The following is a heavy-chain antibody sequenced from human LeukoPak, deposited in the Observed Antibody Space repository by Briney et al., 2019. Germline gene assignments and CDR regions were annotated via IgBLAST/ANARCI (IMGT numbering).Heavy chain of an antibody. CDR3: ARKRKMGVTTVTHNWFDP. V-gene: IGHV1-2*06. CDR2: INPNSGGT. D-gene: IGHD4-11*01. Sequence: ASVKVSCKASGYIFTSHYMHWVRQAPGQGLEWMGRINPNSGGTNYAQKFQGRVTMTRDTSISTAYMELSRLRSDDTAVYYCARKRKMGVTTVTHNWFDPWGQGTLVTVSS. CDR1: GYIFTSHY. J-gene: IGHJ5*02.